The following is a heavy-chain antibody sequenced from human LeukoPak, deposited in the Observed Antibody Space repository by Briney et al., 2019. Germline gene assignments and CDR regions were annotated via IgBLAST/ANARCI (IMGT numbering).Heavy chain of an antibody. D-gene: IGHD3-22*01. J-gene: IGHJ4*02. V-gene: IGHV3-30*02. CDR3: AKSKTYYYDSSGYQLYYFDY. Sequence: GGSLRLSCAASGFTFSSYGMHWVRQAPGKGLEWVAFIRYDGSNKYYADSVKGRFTISRDNSKNTLYLQMNSLRAEDTAVYYCAKSKTYYYDSSGYQLYYFDYWGQGTLVTVSS. CDR1: GFTFSSYG. CDR2: IRYDGSNK.